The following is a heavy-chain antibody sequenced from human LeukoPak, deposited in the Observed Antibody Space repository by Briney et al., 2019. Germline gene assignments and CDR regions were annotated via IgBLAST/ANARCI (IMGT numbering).Heavy chain of an antibody. CDR1: GFTFSSYG. D-gene: IGHD3-22*01. J-gene: IGHJ4*02. CDR2: ISHDGSNK. V-gene: IGHV3-30*03. CDR3: ARGARFDIRMIVVVTKGHFDY. Sequence: PGGSLRLSCAASGFTFSSYGMHWVRQAPGKGLEWVAVISHDGSNKHYADSVKGRFTISRDNSKNTVYLQMNSLRAEDTAVYYCARGARFDIRMIVVVTKGHFDYWGQGTLVTVSS.